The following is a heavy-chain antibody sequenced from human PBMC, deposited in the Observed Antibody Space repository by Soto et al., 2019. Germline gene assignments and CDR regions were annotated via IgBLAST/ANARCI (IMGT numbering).Heavy chain of an antibody. Sequence: EVQLVESGGGLVQPGGSLRLSCAASGFTVCSNYMSWVRPAPGKGLEWVSVIYSGGRTYYADSVKGRFIISSDNSKNTLYLQMNSLRAEDTAVYYCARVRSFLEMPDYLGQGTLVTVSS. J-gene: IGHJ4*02. CDR2: IYSGGRT. CDR3: ARVRSFLEMPDY. V-gene: IGHV3-66*01. D-gene: IGHD1-1*01. CDR1: GFTVCSNY.